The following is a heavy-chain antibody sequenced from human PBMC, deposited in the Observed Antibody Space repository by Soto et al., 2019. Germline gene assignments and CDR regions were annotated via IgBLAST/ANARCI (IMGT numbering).Heavy chain of an antibody. D-gene: IGHD6-19*01. J-gene: IGHJ1*01. CDR1: GFTVSSNY. CDR3: ARDRIAVAGNPEYFQH. V-gene: IGHV3-66*01. Sequence: PGGSLRLSCAASGFTVSSNYMSWVRQAPGKGLEWVSVIYSGGSTYYADSVKGRFTISRDNSKNTLYLQMNSLRAEDTAVHYCARDRIAVAGNPEYFQHWGQGTLVTVSS. CDR2: IYSGGST.